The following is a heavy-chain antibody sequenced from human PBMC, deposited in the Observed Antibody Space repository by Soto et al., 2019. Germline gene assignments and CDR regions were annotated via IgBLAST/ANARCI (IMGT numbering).Heavy chain of an antibody. CDR3: ARRATYYHYFDY. J-gene: IGHJ4*02. Sequence: GESLKISCKGSGYSFTSDWIAWVRQMPGKGLEYMGIIYPGDSDTRYSPSFQGQVTISADKSTSTAYVQWSSLEASDTAMYYCARRATYYHYFDYWGQGTLVTVSS. CDR2: IYPGDSDT. CDR1: GYSFTSDW. V-gene: IGHV5-51*01. D-gene: IGHD3-16*01.